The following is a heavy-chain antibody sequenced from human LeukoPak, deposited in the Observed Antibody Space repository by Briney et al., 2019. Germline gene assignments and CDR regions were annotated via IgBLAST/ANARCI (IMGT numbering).Heavy chain of an antibody. D-gene: IGHD6-13*01. CDR1: GFSFSTYW. J-gene: IGHJ4*02. CDR2: IKKDGSEK. Sequence: PGGSLRLSCAASGFSFSTYWMSWVRQAPGKGLEWVANIKKDGSEKYYADSVKGRFTISRDNSKNTLYLQMNSLRAEDTAVYYCARPRTYSSSWSPFDYWGQGTLVTVSS. CDR3: ARPRTYSSSWSPFDY. V-gene: IGHV3-7*02.